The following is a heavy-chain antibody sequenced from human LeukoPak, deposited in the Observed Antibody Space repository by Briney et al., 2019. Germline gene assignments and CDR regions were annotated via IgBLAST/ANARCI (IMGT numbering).Heavy chain of an antibody. CDR3: ARAPLYYGSGSYYRGGFDY. J-gene: IGHJ4*02. D-gene: IGHD3-10*01. CDR1: RYTFTSYD. CDR2: MNPNSGNT. V-gene: IGHV1-8*01. Sequence: ASVKVSCKASRYTFTSYDINWVRQATGQGLEWMGWMNPNSGNTGYAQKFQGRVTMTRNTSISTAYMELSSLRSEDTAVYYCARAPLYYGSGSYYRGGFDYWGQGTLVIVSS.